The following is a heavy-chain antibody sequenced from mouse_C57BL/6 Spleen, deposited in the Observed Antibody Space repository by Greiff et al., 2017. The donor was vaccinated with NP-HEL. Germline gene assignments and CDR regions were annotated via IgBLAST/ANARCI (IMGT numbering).Heavy chain of an antibody. CDR1: GYTFTTYP. CDR2: FHPYNDDT. CDR3: AIIYYGYGYAMDY. D-gene: IGHD2-2*01. Sequence: VKLQESGAELVKPGASVKMSCKASGYTFTTYPIEWMKQNHGKSLEWIGNFHPYNDDTKYNEKFKGKATLTVEKSSSTVYLELSRLTSDDSAVYYCAIIYYGYGYAMDYWGQGTSVTVSS. J-gene: IGHJ4*01. V-gene: IGHV1-47*01.